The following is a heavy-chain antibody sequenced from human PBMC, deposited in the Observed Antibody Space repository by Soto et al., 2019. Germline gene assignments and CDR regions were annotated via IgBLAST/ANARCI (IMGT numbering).Heavy chain of an antibody. Sequence: QLQLQESGSGLVKPSQTLSLTCAVSGGFISSGGYSWRWIRQQPGKGLEWIGYIYHSGSTYYNPSLKSRVTISVDRSKNQFSLKLSSVTAADTAVYYCAGGPGVARNYWGQGTLVTVSS. CDR2: IYHSGST. J-gene: IGHJ4*02. D-gene: IGHD5-12*01. CDR3: AGGPGVARNY. V-gene: IGHV4-30-2*01. CDR1: GGFISSGGYS.